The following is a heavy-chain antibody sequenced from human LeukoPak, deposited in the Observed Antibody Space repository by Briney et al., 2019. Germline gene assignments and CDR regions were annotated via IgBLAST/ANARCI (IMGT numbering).Heavy chain of an antibody. CDR3: AAGAGITRY. J-gene: IGHJ4*02. CDR1: GLTFYDYA. CDR2: ITWNSGSI. V-gene: IGHV3-9*01. D-gene: IGHD3-10*01. Sequence: GRSLRLSCAASGLTFYDYAMHWVRQAPGKGLEWVSGITWNSGSIAYADSVKGRFTISRGNAKNSLYLQMSTLRSEDTALYYCAAGAGITRYWGQGTLVTVSS.